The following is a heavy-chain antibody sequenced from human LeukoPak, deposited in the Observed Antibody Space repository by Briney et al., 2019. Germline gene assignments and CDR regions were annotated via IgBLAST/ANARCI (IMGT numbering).Heavy chain of an antibody. D-gene: IGHD3-9*01. Sequence: GGSLRLSCAASGFTVSSNYMSWVRQAPGKGLEWVSVIYSGGSTYYADSVKGRFTISRDNAKNSLYLQMNSLRAEDTALYYCAKDMDDILTGVDYWGQGTLVTVSS. CDR3: AKDMDDILTGVDY. V-gene: IGHV3-53*05. CDR1: GFTVSSNY. J-gene: IGHJ4*02. CDR2: IYSGGST.